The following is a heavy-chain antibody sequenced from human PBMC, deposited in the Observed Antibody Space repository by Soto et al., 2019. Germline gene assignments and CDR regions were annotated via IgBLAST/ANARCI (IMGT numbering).Heavy chain of an antibody. Sequence: SVKVSCKASGYTFTSSAMQWVRQARGQRLEWIGWIVVGSGNTNYAQKFQERVTITRDMSTSTAYMELSSLRSEDTAVYYCAADQGGYSYGYFDYWGQGTLVTVSS. CDR1: GYTFTSSA. D-gene: IGHD5-18*01. V-gene: IGHV1-58*02. J-gene: IGHJ4*02. CDR3: AADQGGYSYGYFDY. CDR2: IVVGSGNT.